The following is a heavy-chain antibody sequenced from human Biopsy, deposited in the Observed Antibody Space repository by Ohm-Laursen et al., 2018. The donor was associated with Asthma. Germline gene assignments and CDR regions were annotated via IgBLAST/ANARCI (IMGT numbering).Heavy chain of an antibody. J-gene: IGHJ3*02. V-gene: IGHV1-3*01. CDR2: INAGNGNT. Sequence: ASVKVSCKASGYTFINYAIHWVRQAPGQRLEWMGWINAGNGNTKYSQRFQGRVTITRDTSASTAYMDLSSLRSEDTAVYYCARTYYDFLTGQVNDAFDIWGQGTMVTVSS. D-gene: IGHD3-9*01. CDR3: ARTYYDFLTGQVNDAFDI. CDR1: GYTFINYA.